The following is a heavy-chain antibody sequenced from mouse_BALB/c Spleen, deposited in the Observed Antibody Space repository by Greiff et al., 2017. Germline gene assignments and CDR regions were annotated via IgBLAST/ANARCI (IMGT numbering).Heavy chain of an antibody. J-gene: IGHJ4*01. Sequence: EVQLLESGGGLVQPGGSRKLSCAASGFTFSSFGMHWVRQAPEQGLEWVAYISSGSSTIYYADTVKGRSTISRDNPKNTLFLQMTRLRSEDTAMYYCARSYYRYDGKGYYAMDYWGQGTSVTVSS. D-gene: IGHD2-14*01. CDR2: ISSGSSTI. CDR3: ARSYYRYDGKGYYAMDY. V-gene: IGHV5-17*02. CDR1: GFTFSSFG.